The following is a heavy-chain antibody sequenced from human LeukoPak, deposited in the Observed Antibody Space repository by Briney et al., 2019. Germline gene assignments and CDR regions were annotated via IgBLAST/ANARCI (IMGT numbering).Heavy chain of an antibody. J-gene: IGHJ4*02. V-gene: IGHV3-20*04. CDR3: ARSYYYDSSGYSRPFDY. CDR2: INWNGGST. D-gene: IGHD3-22*01. Sequence: GGSLRLSCAASGFTVDDYGMSWVRQAPGKGLEGVSGINWNGGSTGYTDSVKGRFTISRDNAKNSLYLQMNSLRAEDTALYYCARSYYYDSSGYSRPFDYWGQGTLVTVSS. CDR1: GFTVDDYG.